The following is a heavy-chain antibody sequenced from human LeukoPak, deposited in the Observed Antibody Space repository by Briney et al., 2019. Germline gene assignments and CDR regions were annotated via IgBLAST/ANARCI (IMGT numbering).Heavy chain of an antibody. CDR1: GFTFSSYS. D-gene: IGHD4-17*01. V-gene: IGHV3-21*01. CDR3: ARDHSPLNYGDYVYY. CDR2: ISSSSSYI. J-gene: IGHJ4*02. Sequence: PGGSLRLSCAASGFTFSSYSMNWVRQAPGKGLEWVSSISSSSSYIYYADSVKGRFTISRDNAKNSLYLQMNSLRAEDTAVYYCARDHSPLNYGDYVYYWGQGTLVTVSS.